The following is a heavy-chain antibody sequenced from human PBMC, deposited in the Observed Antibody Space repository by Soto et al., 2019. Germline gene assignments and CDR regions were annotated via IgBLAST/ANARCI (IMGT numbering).Heavy chain of an antibody. J-gene: IGHJ4*02. CDR2: LYTRGTT. CDR3: AKGGTYYFDS. CDR1: GASISNFY. Sequence: SETLSLTCSVSGASISNFYWSWIRQSAGKGLEWIGRLYTRGTTDYNPSLKSRVTMSIDTYKNRVSLSLTSVTAADTAVYYCAKGGTYYFDSWGQGTGVTVSS. D-gene: IGHD3-16*01. V-gene: IGHV4-4*07.